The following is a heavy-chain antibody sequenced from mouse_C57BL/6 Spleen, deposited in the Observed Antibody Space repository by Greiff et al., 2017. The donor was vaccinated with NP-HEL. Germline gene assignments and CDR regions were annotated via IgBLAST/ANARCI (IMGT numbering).Heavy chain of an antibody. Sequence: EVQLMESGGGLVKPGGSLKLSCAASGFTFSSYAMSWVRQTPEKRLEWVATISDGGSYTYSPDNVKGRFTISRDNAKNNLYLQMSHLKAEGTAMYYCAREGVYSNYWFAYWGQGTLGTVPA. V-gene: IGHV5-4*01. CDR3: AREGVYSNYWFAY. J-gene: IGHJ3*01. CDR2: ISDGGSYT. CDR1: GFTFSSYA. D-gene: IGHD2-5*01.